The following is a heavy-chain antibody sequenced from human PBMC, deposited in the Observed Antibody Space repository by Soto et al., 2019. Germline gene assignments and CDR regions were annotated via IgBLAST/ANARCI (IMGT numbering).Heavy chain of an antibody. CDR3: GNACGMGGYYGHNFAH. CDR1: GVSFRSYA. J-gene: IGHJ4*03. D-gene: IGHD3-3*01. CDR2: ISGSSGST. Sequence: PGVSLRLSCAASGVSFRSYAMSWVRQAPGKGLEWVSAISGSSGSTYYADSVKGRFTISRDNSKNTLDLQMISLRAEDTAVFYCGNACGMGGYYGHNFAHWGHG. V-gene: IGHV3-23*01.